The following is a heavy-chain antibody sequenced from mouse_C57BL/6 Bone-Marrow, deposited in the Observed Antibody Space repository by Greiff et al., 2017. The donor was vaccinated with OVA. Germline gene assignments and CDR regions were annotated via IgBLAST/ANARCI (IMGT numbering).Heavy chain of an antibody. CDR1: GYTFTSYG. D-gene: IGHD2-4*01. CDR2: IYPRSGNT. CDR3: ARWVIYYDYDRGFAY. V-gene: IGHV1-81*01. Sequence: QVQLQQSGAELARPGASVKLSCKASGYTFTSYGISWVKQRTGQGLEWIGEIYPRSGNTYYNEKFKGKATLTADKSSSTAYMELRSLTSEDSAVYFCARWVIYYDYDRGFAYWGQGTLVTVSA. J-gene: IGHJ3*01.